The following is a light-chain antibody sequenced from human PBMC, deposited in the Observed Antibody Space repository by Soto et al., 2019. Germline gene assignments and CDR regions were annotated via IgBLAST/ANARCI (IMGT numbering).Light chain of an antibody. J-gene: IGLJ1*01. CDR1: STDFVGYNR. CDR3: SLYTSENAYV. Sequence: QSALTQPPSVSGSPGQSVTISCTGTSTDFVGYNRVSWYQQPPGTAPKLMIYEVSKRPSGVPDRFSGSKPGNTASLTISGLQAADEADYYCSLYTSENAYVFGTGTRSPS. CDR2: EVS. V-gene: IGLV2-18*01.